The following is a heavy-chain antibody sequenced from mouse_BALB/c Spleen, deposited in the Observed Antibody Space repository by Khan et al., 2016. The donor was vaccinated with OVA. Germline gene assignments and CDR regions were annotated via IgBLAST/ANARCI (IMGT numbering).Heavy chain of an antibody. J-gene: IGHJ3*01. V-gene: IGHV1S22*01. CDR2: IYPGSDSI. CDR1: GYTFTSYW. CDR3: TRGCYFGKSLFAY. D-gene: IGHD2-1*01. Sequence: LQQSGSALVRPGASVKLSCKASGYTFTSYWMHWVKQRHGQGLEWIGNIYPGSDSINYDEKFKSKGTLTVDTSSSTAYIHLSSLTSEDSAVYYCTRGCYFGKSLFAYWGQGTLVTVSA.